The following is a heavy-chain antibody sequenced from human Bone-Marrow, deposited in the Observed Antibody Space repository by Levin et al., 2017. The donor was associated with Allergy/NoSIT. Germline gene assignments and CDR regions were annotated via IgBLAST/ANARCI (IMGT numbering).Heavy chain of an antibody. Sequence: GESLKISCVASGFTFRGYGMHWVRQAPGKGLEWVAMVSNDGSKKYYGDSVRGRFTISRDNSKNTVYLQMNSLRTEDTAVYYCAREWMAVGGFLSNWLDPWGQGTLVTVSA. CDR3: AREWMAVGGFLSNWLDP. CDR1: GFTFRGYG. D-gene: IGHD6-19*01. V-gene: IGHV3-30-3*01. J-gene: IGHJ5*02. CDR2: VSNDGSKK.